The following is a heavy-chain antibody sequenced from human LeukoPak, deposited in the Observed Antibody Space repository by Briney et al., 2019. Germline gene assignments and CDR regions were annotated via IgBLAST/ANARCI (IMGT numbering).Heavy chain of an antibody. CDR1: GGSISSYY. J-gene: IGHJ4*02. CDR3: ARQSTCFDY. CDR2: IYYSGST. Sequence: PSEILSLTCTVSGGSISSYYWSWIRQPPGKGLEWIGYIYYSGSTNYNPSLKSRVTISVDTSKNQFSLKLGSVTAADTAVYYCARQSTCFDYWGQGTLVTVSS. D-gene: IGHD2/OR15-2a*01. V-gene: IGHV4-59*08.